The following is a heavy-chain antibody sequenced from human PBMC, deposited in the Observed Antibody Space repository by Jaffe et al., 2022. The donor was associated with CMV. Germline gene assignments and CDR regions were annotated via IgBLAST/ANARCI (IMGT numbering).Heavy chain of an antibody. Sequence: QITLKESGPTLVKPTQTLTLTCTFSGFSISSSGAGVGWIRQPPGKALEWLAFINWRDDKRYRASLRSRLTITKDASKNQVVLTMTNMDPVDTATYYCAHRGYCSGVGCHGGLDHWGQGTLVTVSS. D-gene: IGHD2-15*01. CDR1: GFSISSSGAG. V-gene: IGHV2-5*01. CDR3: AHRGYCSGVGCHGGLDH. J-gene: IGHJ4*02. CDR2: INWRDDK.